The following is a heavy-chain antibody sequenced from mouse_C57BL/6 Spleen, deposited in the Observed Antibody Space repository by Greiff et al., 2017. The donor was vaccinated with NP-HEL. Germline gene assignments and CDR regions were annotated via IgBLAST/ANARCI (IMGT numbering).Heavy chain of an antibody. V-gene: IGHV3-6*01. CDR3: ASLYDGYFDY. Sequence: EVQLQESGPGLVKPSQSLSLTCSVTGYSITSGYYWNWIRQFPGNKLEWMGYISYDGSNNYNPSLKNRISLTRDTSKNQFFLKLNSVTTEDTATYYCASLYDGYFDYWGQGTTLTVSS. J-gene: IGHJ2*01. D-gene: IGHD2-3*01. CDR2: ISYDGSN. CDR1: GYSITSGYY.